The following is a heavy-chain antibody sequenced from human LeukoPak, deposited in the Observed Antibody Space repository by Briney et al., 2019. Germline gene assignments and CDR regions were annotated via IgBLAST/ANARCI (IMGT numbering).Heavy chain of an antibody. J-gene: IGHJ6*03. CDR3: ARGLCSTYYYYYMDV. Sequence: GGSLRLSCAASGFTFSSYWMSWVRQAPGKGLEWVANIKQDGSEKYYVDSVKGRFTISRDNAKNSLYLQMNSLRAEDTAVYYCARGLCSTYYYYYMDVWGKGTTVTVSS. D-gene: IGHD2-15*01. V-gene: IGHV3-7*01. CDR1: GFTFSSYW. CDR2: IKQDGSEK.